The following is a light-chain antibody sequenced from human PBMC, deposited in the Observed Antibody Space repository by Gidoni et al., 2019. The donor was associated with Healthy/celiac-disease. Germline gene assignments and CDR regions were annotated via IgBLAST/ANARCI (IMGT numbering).Light chain of an antibody. Sequence: QSALTQPASVSGAPGQSITISCTGTSSDVGRYNLVSWYQQHPGKAPKLMIYEGSKRPSVVSTRFSGSQSGNTASLTISGLQAEDEADYYCCSYAGSSTYVVFGGGTKLTVL. J-gene: IGLJ2*01. CDR3: CSYAGSSTYVV. V-gene: IGLV2-23*01. CDR2: EGS. CDR1: SSDVGRYNL.